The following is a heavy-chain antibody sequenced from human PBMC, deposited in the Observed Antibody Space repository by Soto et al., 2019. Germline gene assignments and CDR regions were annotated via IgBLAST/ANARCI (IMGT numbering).Heavy chain of an antibody. CDR1: GGTFSRYA. Sequence: ASVKGSCKASGGTFSRYAIVWVRQAPGQGLEWMGGIIPTFGTANYAQKFQGRVTITADESTSTAYMELSSLRSEDTAVYYCARDSPDAFDIWGQGTMVTVSS. J-gene: IGHJ3*02. V-gene: IGHV1-69*13. CDR3: ARDSPDAFDI. CDR2: IIPTFGTA.